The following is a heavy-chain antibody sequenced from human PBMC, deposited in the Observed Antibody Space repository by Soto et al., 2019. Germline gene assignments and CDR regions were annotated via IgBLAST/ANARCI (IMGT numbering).Heavy chain of an antibody. J-gene: IGHJ4*02. D-gene: IGHD6-19*01. V-gene: IGHV1-18*04. CDR1: GYTCTSHG. CDR2: MSAYNGNA. CDR3: ARETIAVAGTRGGFDY. Sequence: ASVKVSCKASGYTCTSHGISWVRQAPGQGLEGMGWMSAYNGNANYAQNLQGRVTMTTDTFTSTAYMELRSLRYDDSAVYYCARETIAVAGTRGGFDYWGPGTLVTVSS.